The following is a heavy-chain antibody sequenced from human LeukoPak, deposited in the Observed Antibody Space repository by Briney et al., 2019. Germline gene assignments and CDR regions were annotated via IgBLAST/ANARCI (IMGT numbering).Heavy chain of an antibody. J-gene: IGHJ4*02. CDR3: VRDYFGQLF. CDR1: GFKYNW. V-gene: IGHV3-74*03. CDR2: IDDGGIDK. D-gene: IGHD3-10*01. Sequence: QSGGSLRLSCALSGFKYNWMQWVRQAPGKGLEWISHIDDGGIDKKYADSVKGRFTMSRDNARDTVYLQMNSLRVEDTAIYYCVRDYFGQLFWGQGPPVTVSS.